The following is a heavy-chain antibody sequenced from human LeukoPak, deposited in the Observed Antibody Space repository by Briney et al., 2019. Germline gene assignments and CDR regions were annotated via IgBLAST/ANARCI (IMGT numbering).Heavy chain of an antibody. CDR2: ISSNGGST. J-gene: IGHJ4*02. V-gene: IGHV3-64*04. CDR1: GFTFNNYA. D-gene: IGHD5-18*01. CDR3: TKGTIWLPFDY. Sequence: GGSLRLSCSASGFTFNNYAMHWVRQAPGKGLEYVSAISSNGGSTYYTDSVKGRFTISRDNSKNTLYLQMNSLRAEDTAVYYCTKGTIWLPFDYWGQGTLVTVSS.